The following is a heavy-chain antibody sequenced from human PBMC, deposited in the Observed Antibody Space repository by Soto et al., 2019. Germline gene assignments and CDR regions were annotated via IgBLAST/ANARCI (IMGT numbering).Heavy chain of an antibody. V-gene: IGHV3-30*18. J-gene: IGHJ4*02. D-gene: IGHD1-26*01. CDR2: ISYDGSNK. Sequence: QVQLVESGGGVVQPGRSLRLSCAASGFTFSSYGMHWVRQAPGKGLEWVAVISYDGSNKYYADSEKGRFTISRDNSKNTLYLQMNSLRAEDTAVYYCAKDDSIVGATETFDYWGQGTLVTVSS. CDR3: AKDDSIVGATETFDY. CDR1: GFTFSSYG.